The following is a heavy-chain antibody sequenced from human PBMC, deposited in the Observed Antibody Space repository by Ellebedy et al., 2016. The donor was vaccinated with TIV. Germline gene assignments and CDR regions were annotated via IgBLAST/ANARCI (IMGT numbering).Heavy chain of an antibody. CDR1: GFSFRSYW. Sequence: GGSLRLSCVASGFSFRSYWMSWVRQAPGKGLEWVANIYQDGSNQYYVDSVKGRFTISRDNDNKSLFLQMNSLRGKDTAVYYCARRGSYGDYAVQINSWFDRWGRGTLVTVSS. CDR3: ARRGSYGDYAVQINSWFDR. D-gene: IGHD4-17*01. J-gene: IGHJ5*02. CDR2: IYQDGSNQ. V-gene: IGHV3-7*01.